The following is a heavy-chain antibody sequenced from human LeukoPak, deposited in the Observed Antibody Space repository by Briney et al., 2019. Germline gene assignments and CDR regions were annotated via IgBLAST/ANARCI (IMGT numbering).Heavy chain of an antibody. Sequence: GGSLRLSCAASGFTFSSYAMSWVRQAPGKGLEWVSAISDSGTTVDYADSVKGRFSISRDNTENSLYLQMNSLRVEDTGFYYCARDVGADFWGQGTLVTVSS. D-gene: IGHD1-26*01. V-gene: IGHV3-23*01. CDR2: ISDSGTTV. J-gene: IGHJ4*02. CDR1: GFTFSSYA. CDR3: ARDVGADF.